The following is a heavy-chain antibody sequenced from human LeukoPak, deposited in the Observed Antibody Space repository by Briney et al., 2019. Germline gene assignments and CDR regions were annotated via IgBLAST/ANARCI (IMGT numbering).Heavy chain of an antibody. CDR3: ARESLLGGIDY. Sequence: PGGSLRPSCATSGFTFSSYWMIWVRQAPGKGLEWVANIKEDGSEKYYLDSVKGRFIISRDNAKNSLYVQMNSLRAEDTAVYYCARESLLGGIDYWGQGALVTVSS. D-gene: IGHD3-16*01. J-gene: IGHJ4*02. V-gene: IGHV3-7*04. CDR2: IKEDGSEK. CDR1: GFTFSSYW.